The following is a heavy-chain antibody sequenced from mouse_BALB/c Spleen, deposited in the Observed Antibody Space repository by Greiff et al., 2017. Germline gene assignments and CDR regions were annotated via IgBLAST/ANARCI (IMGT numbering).Heavy chain of an antibody. CDR2: ISYDGSN. Sequence: EVKLEESGPGLVKPSQSLSLTCSVTGYSITSGYYWNWIRQFPGNKLEWMGYISYDGSNNYNPSLKNRISITRDTSKNQFFLKLNSVTTEDTATYYCASLYYDYVFAYWGQGTLVTVSA. CDR3: ASLYYDYVFAY. V-gene: IGHV3-6*02. J-gene: IGHJ3*01. CDR1: GYSITSGYY. D-gene: IGHD2-4*01.